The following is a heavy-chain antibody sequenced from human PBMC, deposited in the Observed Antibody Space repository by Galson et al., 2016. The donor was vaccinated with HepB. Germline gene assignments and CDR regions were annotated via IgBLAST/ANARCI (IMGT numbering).Heavy chain of an antibody. J-gene: IGHJ4*02. CDR1: GFTFSSYG. D-gene: IGHD1-1*01. Sequence: SLRLSCAASGFTFSSYGMHWVRQAPGKGLEWVAIIWYDGGKKYYADSVKGRFTISRDNSKNTLYLQMSSLRPEDTALYYCVKDRGCPNCRYDYWGQGALVTVSS. CDR3: VKDRGCPNCRYDY. CDR2: IWYDGGKK. V-gene: IGHV3-33*03.